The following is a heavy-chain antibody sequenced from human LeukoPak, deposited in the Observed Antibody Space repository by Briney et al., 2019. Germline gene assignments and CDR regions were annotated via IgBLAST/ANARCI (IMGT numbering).Heavy chain of an antibody. D-gene: IGHD3-10*01. J-gene: IGHJ4*02. CDR1: GLTFSGYW. CDR2: INSDGSST. V-gene: IGHV3-74*01. CDR3: AREGKYASGSYDY. Sequence: GGSLRLSCAASGLTFSGYWMHWVRQAPGEELVWVSRINSDGSSTSYADSVKGRFTISRDNANNTPYLQMDSLRAEDSAVYFCAREGKYASGSYDYWGQGTLVTVSS.